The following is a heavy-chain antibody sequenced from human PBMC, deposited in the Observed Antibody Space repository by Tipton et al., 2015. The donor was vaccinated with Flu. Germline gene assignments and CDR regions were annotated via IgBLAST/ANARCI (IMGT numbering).Heavy chain of an antibody. V-gene: IGHV4-38-2*01. Sequence: TLSLTCAVSGHSISSGYYWGWIRQPPGKGLEWIGSIYHSGSTYYNPSLKSRVTISVDTSKNQFSLKLSSVTAADTAVYYCARTIVVVSYFDYWGQRTLVTVSS. CDR3: ARTIVVVSYFDY. CDR2: IYHSGST. J-gene: IGHJ4*02. D-gene: IGHD3-22*01. CDR1: GHSISSGYY.